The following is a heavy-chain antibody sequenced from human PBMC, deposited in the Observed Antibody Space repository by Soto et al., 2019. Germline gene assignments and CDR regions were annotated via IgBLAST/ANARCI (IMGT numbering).Heavy chain of an antibody. CDR3: ARHDVVVPAAMAYYYYGMDV. V-gene: IGHV1-69*01. J-gene: IGHJ6*02. D-gene: IGHD2-2*01. Sequence: QVQLVQSGAEVKKPGSSVKVSCKASGGTFSSYAISWVRQAPGQGLEWMGGIIPIFGTANYAQKFQGRVTITADESTSTAYMELSSLRSEDTAVYYCARHDVVVPAAMAYYYYGMDVWGQGTTVTVSS. CDR1: GGTFSSYA. CDR2: IIPIFGTA.